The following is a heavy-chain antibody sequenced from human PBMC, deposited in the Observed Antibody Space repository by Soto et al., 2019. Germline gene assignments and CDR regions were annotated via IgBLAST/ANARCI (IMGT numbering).Heavy chain of an antibody. CDR3: VKEEYYDILTGSKGDGFDI. CDR1: GFTFRSYG. D-gene: IGHD3-9*01. Sequence: QVQLVESGGGVVQPGRSLRVFCAASGFTFRSYGMHWVRQAPGKGLEWVAVISYDGSKKYYADSVKGRFTISRDNSKNTLYLQMNSLRAEDTAVYYCVKEEYYDILTGSKGDGFDIWGQGTMVTVSS. J-gene: IGHJ3*02. CDR2: ISYDGSKK. V-gene: IGHV3-30*18.